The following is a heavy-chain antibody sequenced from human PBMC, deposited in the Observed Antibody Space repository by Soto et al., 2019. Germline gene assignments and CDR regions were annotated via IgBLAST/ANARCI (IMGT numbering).Heavy chain of an antibody. Sequence: GSLRLSCAASGFTFSSYSMNWVRQAAGKGLEWVSSISSSSSYIYYADSVKGRFTISRDNAKNSLYLQMNSLRAEDTAVYYCARFGSTGTTGYFDYWGQGTLVTVSS. J-gene: IGHJ4*02. D-gene: IGHD1-7*01. CDR3: ARFGSTGTTGYFDY. CDR2: ISSSSSYI. V-gene: IGHV3-21*01. CDR1: GFTFSSYS.